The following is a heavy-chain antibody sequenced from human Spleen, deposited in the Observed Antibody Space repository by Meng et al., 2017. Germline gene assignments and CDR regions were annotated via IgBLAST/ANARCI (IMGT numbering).Heavy chain of an antibody. V-gene: IGHV1-18*01. CDR3: ARDVVSSRWHAIDY. CDR1: GGTFSSYA. CDR2: VSAYIGKT. J-gene: IGHJ4*02. D-gene: IGHD6-13*01. Sequence: ASVKVSCKASGGTFSSYAISWVRQAPGQGLEWMGWVSAYIGKTDYEQRFQGRVTLTTDTSTSTAYMELRSLRSDDTAVYFCARDVVSSRWHAIDYWGQGTLVTVSS.